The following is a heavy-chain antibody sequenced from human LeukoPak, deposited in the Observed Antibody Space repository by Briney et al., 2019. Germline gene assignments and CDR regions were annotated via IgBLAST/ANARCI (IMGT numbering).Heavy chain of an antibody. D-gene: IGHD6-6*01. Sequence: GGSLRLSCATSGFTFGSHAMSWVRQAPGKGLEWVSSISAGGGGTSYADSMKGRITISRDNSKNTVYLQMNSLRAEDTAVYFCVKTFQYSSNWYDYWGQGTLVTVSS. CDR1: GFTFGSHA. CDR3: VKTFQYSSNWYDY. CDR2: ISAGGGGT. J-gene: IGHJ5*01. V-gene: IGHV3-23*01.